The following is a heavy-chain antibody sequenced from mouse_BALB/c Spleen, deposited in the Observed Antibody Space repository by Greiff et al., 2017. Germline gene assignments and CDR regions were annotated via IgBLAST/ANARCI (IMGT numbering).Heavy chain of an antibody. J-gene: IGHJ3*01. CDR2: INPSNGGT. CDR3: TRDDYDAWFAY. CDR1: GYTFTSYY. D-gene: IGHD2-4*01. V-gene: IGHV1S81*02. Sequence: QVQLQQPGAELVKPGASVKLSCKASGYTFTSYYMYWVKQRPGQGLEWIGGINPSNGGTNFNEKFKSKATLTVDKSSSTAYMQLSSLTSEDSAVYYCTRDDYDAWFAYWGQGTLVTVSA.